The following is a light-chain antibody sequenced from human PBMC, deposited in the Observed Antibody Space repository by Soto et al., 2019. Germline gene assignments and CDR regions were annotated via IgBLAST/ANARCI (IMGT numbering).Light chain of an antibody. J-gene: IGKJ4*01. Sequence: EIVMTQSPATLSVSPGERATLSCRASQTVNNNLAWYQQKPGQVPRRLIYGASARATGIPARVSGSGSGTEFTLTISSLQSEDFAVYYCQQYNNWPVTFGGGTKVEIK. V-gene: IGKV3-15*01. CDR1: QTVNNN. CDR2: GAS. CDR3: QQYNNWPVT.